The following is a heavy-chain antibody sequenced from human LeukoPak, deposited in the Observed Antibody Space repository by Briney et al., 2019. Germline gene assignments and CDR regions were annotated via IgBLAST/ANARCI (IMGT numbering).Heavy chain of an antibody. V-gene: IGHV4-39*07. CDR1: GGSISSSSYY. Sequence: SETLSLTCTVSGGSISSSSYYWGWIRQPPGKGLEWIGSIYYSGSTYYNPSLKSRVTISVDTSKNQFSLKLSSVTAADTAVYYCARMVRGVIITRFDPWGQGTLVTVSS. D-gene: IGHD3-10*01. CDR2: IYYSGST. J-gene: IGHJ5*02. CDR3: ARMVRGVIITRFDP.